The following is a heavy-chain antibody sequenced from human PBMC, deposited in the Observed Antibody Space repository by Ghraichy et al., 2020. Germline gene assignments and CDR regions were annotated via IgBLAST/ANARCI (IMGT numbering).Heavy chain of an antibody. CDR1: GFTFSSYW. Sequence: GALRLSCAASGFTFSSYWMHWVRQAPGKGLVWVSRIGPDENKSYADSVKGRFTISRDNAKNTLYLQMDSLRPEDTAVYYCARYTVVTAADYWGQGTLVTVSS. V-gene: IGHV3-74*01. J-gene: IGHJ4*02. D-gene: IGHD4-23*01. CDR2: IGPDENK. CDR3: ARYTVVTAADY.